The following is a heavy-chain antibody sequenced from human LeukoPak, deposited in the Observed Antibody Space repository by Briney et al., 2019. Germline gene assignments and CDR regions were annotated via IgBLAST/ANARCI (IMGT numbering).Heavy chain of an antibody. D-gene: IGHD6-13*01. CDR1: GYTFTSYG. V-gene: IGHV1-18*01. J-gene: IGHJ3*02. Sequence: ASVKVSCKASGYTFTSYGISWVRQAPGQGLEWMGWISAYNGNTNYAQKLQGRVTMTTDTSTSTAYMELRSLRSDDTAVYYCARDAPLDNLYSSRSGSWAFDIWGQGTMVTVSS. CDR3: ARDAPLDNLYSSRSGSWAFDI. CDR2: ISAYNGNT.